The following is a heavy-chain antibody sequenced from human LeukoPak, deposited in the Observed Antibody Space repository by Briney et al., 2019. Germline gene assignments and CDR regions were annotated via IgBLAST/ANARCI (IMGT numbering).Heavy chain of an antibody. CDR2: VHRDGYA. D-gene: IGHD6-19*01. J-gene: IGHJ5*02. V-gene: IGHV4-4*02. CDR1: GFTFSSYSM. CDR3: ARVISSGWRQNDL. Sequence: GSLRLSFAASGFTFSSYSMNWVRQPPGKGLEWLGEVHRDGYANYNPSLKSRVTMSVDKSKNQLSLQLTSVTAADTAVYYCARVISSGWRQNDLWGQGTLVTVSS.